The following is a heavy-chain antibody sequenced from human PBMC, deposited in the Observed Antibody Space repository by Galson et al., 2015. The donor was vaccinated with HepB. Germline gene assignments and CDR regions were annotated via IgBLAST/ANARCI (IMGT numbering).Heavy chain of an antibody. D-gene: IGHD3-3*01. Sequence: SVKVSCKASGYTFTDYVVNWVRQAPGQGLEWMGWMNTNTGKPTYAPGFAGRFVFSLDTSVTTAYLQISSLETDDTAVYYCARSQLRFLDWLPYYDYYYMDVWGEGTTVTVSS. J-gene: IGHJ6*03. CDR3: ARSQLRFLDWLPYYDYYYMDV. V-gene: IGHV7-4-1*02. CDR1: GYTFTDYV. CDR2: MNTNTGKP.